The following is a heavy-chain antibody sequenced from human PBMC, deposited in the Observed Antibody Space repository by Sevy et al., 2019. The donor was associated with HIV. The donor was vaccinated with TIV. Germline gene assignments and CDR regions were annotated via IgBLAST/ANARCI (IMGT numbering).Heavy chain of an antibody. D-gene: IGHD2-15*01. V-gene: IGHV4-39*01. Sequence: SETLSLTCTVSGGSISSSSYLWGWIRQPPGKGLEWIGSIYYTGSTYDNPSLKSRVTISIDTSKNQFSLKLSSVTAADTAVYYCAMEYCLSSGWFDPWGHGTLVTVSS. CDR3: AMEYCLSSGWFDP. CDR2: IYYTGST. CDR1: GGSISSSSYL. J-gene: IGHJ5*02.